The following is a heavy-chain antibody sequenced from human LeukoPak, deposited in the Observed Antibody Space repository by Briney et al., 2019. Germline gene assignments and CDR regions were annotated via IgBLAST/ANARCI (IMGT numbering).Heavy chain of an antibody. V-gene: IGHV1-69*05. CDR3: AAQMRRLLGGRDY. Sequence: SVMVSCKASGGTFSSYAISWVRQAPGQGLEWVGGIIPIFGTANYAQKFQGRVTITTDESTSTAYMELSSLRSEDTAVYYCAAQMRRLLGGRDYWGQGTLVTVSS. CDR1: GGTFSSYA. CDR2: IIPIFGTA. J-gene: IGHJ4*02. D-gene: IGHD3-16*01.